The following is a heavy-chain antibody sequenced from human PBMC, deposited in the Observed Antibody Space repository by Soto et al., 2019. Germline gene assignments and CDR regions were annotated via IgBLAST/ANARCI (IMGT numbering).Heavy chain of an antibody. CDR1: GGSFSSSNDY. D-gene: IGHD2-21*02. V-gene: IGHV4-39*07. CDR2: FYFGGST. Sequence: SETLSLACTFSGGSFSSSNDYWVWIRQPPGKGLEWVGSFYFGGSTYYNPSLMSRVIVSVDTSKNQFSLKLSSVTAADTAVYYCASTQYGGNSSGAFDIWGQGTIVTVS. CDR3: ASTQYGGNSSGAFDI. J-gene: IGHJ3*02.